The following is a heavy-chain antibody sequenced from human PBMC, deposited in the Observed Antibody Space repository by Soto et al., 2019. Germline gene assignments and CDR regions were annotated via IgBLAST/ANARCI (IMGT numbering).Heavy chain of an antibody. V-gene: IGHV3-30*14. CDR1: GFTFSSYA. J-gene: IGHJ4*02. CDR2: ISYDGINK. D-gene: IGHD3-22*01. Sequence: QVQLVESGGGVVQPGRSLRLSCAASGFTFSSYAMHWVRQAPGKGLEWVSVISYDGINKYYADSVKGRFTISRDNSNNTLYLQMNSLRAEATAVYFFARDQYDSSGYHLVYRNYFDYWGQGTLVTVSS. CDR3: ARDQYDSSGYHLVYRNYFDY.